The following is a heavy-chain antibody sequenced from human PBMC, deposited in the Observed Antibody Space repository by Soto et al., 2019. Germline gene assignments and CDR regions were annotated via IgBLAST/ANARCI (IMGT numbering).Heavy chain of an antibody. J-gene: IGHJ4*02. V-gene: IGHV1-18*01. CDR1: GYTFTSYG. D-gene: IGHD3-22*01. CDR2: TSAYNGNT. Sequence: ASVKVSCKASGYTFTSYGISWVRQAPGQGLEWMGWTSAYNGNTNYAQKLQGRVTMTTDTSTSTAYMELRSLRSDDTAVYYCARDKEYYYDSSGYYHFDYWGQGTLVTVSS. CDR3: ARDKEYYYDSSGYYHFDY.